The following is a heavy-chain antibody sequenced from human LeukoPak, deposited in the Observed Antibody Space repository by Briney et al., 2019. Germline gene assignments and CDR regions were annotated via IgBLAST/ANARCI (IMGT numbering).Heavy chain of an antibody. CDR3: ARGSEDYYYYGMDV. V-gene: IGHV4-59*01. CDR1: GGSISSYY. Sequence: SETLSLTCTVSGGSISSYYWSWIRQPPGKGLEWLGYIYYSGSTNYNPSLKSRVTISVDTSKNQFSLKLSSVTAADTAVYYCARGSEDYYYYGMDVWGQGTTVTVSS. CDR2: IYYSGST. J-gene: IGHJ6*02.